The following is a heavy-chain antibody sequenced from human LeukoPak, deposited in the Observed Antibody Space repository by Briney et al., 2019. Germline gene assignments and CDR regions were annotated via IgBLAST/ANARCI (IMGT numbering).Heavy chain of an antibody. Sequence: PSETLSLTCTVSGGSISSYYWSWIRQPPGKGLEWIGEINHSGSTNYNPSLKSRVTISVDTSKNQFSLKLSSVTAADTAVYYCARDLWFGELFPNWFDPWGQGTLATVSS. CDR1: GGSISSYY. J-gene: IGHJ5*02. V-gene: IGHV4-34*01. CDR3: ARDLWFGELFPNWFDP. CDR2: INHSGST. D-gene: IGHD3-10*01.